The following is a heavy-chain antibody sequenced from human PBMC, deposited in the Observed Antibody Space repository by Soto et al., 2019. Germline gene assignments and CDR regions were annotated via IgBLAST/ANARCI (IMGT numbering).Heavy chain of an antibody. V-gene: IGHV4-31*03. CDR3: ASDSGTYSFDY. CDR2: IYDSGST. D-gene: IGHD1-26*01. J-gene: IGHJ4*02. CDR1: GASISTGGYY. Sequence: PSETLSLTCTASGASISTGGYYWNWIRQHPGKGLEWIGYIYDSGSTYYNPSLKSRLTISLDSSKNQFSLKVTSVTAADTAVYFCASDSGTYSFDYWGQGTLVTVSS.